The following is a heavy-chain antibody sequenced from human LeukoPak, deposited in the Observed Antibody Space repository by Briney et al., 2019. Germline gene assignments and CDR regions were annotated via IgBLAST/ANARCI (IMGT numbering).Heavy chain of an antibody. CDR3: ARGPYYYYYFYMDV. V-gene: IGHV4-34*01. CDR1: GGSFSGYY. CDR2: INHSGST. J-gene: IGHJ6*03. Sequence: SETLSLTCAVYGGSFSGYYWSWIRQPPGKGLEWIGEINHSGSTNYNPSLKSRVTISVDTSKNQFSLKLSSVTAADTAVYYCARGPYYYYYFYMDVWGKGSTVTVSS.